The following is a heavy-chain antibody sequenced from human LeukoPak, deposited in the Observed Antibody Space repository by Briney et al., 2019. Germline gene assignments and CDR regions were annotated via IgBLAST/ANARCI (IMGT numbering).Heavy chain of an antibody. V-gene: IGHV4-34*01. CDR3: ARGPRTYYYDSSGYYYQGAFDI. J-gene: IGHJ3*02. CDR1: GGSFSGYY. Sequence: SETLSLTCAVYGGSFSGYYWSWIRQPPGKGLEWIGEINHSRSTNYNPSLKSRVTISVDTSKNQFSLKLSSVTAADTAVYYCARGPRTYYYDSSGYYYQGAFDIWGQGTMVTVSS. CDR2: INHSRST. D-gene: IGHD3-22*01.